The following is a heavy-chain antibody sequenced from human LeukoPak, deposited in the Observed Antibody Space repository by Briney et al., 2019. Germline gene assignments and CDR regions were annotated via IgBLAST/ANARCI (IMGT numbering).Heavy chain of an antibody. V-gene: IGHV3-53*01. D-gene: IGHD3-10*01. CDR3: ARVLSGRGSLYSYYYYMDV. CDR2: IYSGGST. J-gene: IGHJ6*03. CDR1: GFTVSSNY. Sequence: GGSLRLSCAASGFTVSSNYMSWVRQAPGKGLEWVSVIYSGGSTYYADSVKGRFTISRDNSKNTLYLQMNSLRAEDTAVYSCARVLSGRGSLYSYYYYMDVWGKGTTVTISS.